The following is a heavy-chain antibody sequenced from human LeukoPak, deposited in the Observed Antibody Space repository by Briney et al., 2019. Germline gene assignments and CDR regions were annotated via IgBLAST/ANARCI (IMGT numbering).Heavy chain of an antibody. D-gene: IGHD2-8*02. CDR3: ARDPSLTTGYYYYMDV. V-gene: IGHV3-7*01. CDR2: IKEDGSEK. CDR1: GFTFRTYW. J-gene: IGHJ6*03. Sequence: GGSLRLSCAASGFTFRTYWMNWVRQAPGKGLEWVANIKEDGSEKYYVDSVKSRFTISRDNAKKSLYLQMNSLRAEDTAVYYCARDPSLTTGYYYYMDVWGKGTTVTVSS.